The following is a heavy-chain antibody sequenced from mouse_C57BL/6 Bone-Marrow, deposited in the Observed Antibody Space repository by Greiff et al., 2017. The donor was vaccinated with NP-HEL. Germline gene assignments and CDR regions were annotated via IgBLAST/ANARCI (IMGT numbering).Heavy chain of an antibody. CDR1: GYTFTSYW. V-gene: IGHV1-64*01. J-gene: IGHJ1*03. CDR3: ARDYYGSSPYWYFDV. Sequence: VQLQHSGAELVKPGASVKLSCKASGYTFTSYWMHWVKQRPGQGLEWIGMIHPNSGSTNYNEKFKSKATLTVDKSSSTAYMQLSSLTSEDSAVYYCARDYYGSSPYWYFDVWGTGTTVTVSS. D-gene: IGHD1-1*01. CDR2: IHPNSGST.